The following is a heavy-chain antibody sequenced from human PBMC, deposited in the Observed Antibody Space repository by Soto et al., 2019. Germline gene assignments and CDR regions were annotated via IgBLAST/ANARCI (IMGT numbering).Heavy chain of an antibody. J-gene: IGHJ5*02. CDR3: ARGYRIVVPAAIGWFYP. CDR1: GYTFTSYA. D-gene: IGHD2-2*01. Sequence: ASVKVSCKASGYTFTSYAMHWVRQAPGQRLEWMGWINAGNGNTKYSQKFQGRVTITRDTSASTAYMELSSLRSEDTAVYYCARGYRIVVPAAIGWFYPWGQGTLVTVSS. CDR2: INAGNGNT. V-gene: IGHV1-3*01.